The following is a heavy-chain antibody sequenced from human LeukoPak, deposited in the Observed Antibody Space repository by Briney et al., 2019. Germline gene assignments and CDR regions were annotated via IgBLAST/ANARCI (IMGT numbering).Heavy chain of an antibody. CDR1: GYSFTNYW. J-gene: IGHJ5*02. Sequence: RGESLKISCKGSGYSFTNYWIGWVRQMPGKGLEWMGIIDPGDSESRYSPSFQGQVTISADKSISTAYLQWASLETSDTAMYYCARQPRYSSGSNYVDPWGQGTLVTVSS. CDR3: ARQPRYSSGSNYVDP. D-gene: IGHD6-19*01. V-gene: IGHV5-51*01. CDR2: IDPGDSES.